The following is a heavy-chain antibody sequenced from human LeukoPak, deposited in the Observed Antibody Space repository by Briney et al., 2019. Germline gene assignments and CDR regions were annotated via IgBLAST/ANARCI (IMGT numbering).Heavy chain of an antibody. D-gene: IGHD3-10*01. CDR1: GFTVSSNY. J-gene: IGHJ6*02. CDR3: ARDSRWFGELLRTYGMDV. CDR2: IYSGGST. Sequence: GGSLRLSCAASGFTVSSNYMSWVRQAPGKGLEWVSVIYSGGSTYYADSVKGRFTISRDNSKNTLYLQMNSLRAEDTAVYYCARDSRWFGELLRTYGMDVWGQGTTVTVSS. V-gene: IGHV3-53*01.